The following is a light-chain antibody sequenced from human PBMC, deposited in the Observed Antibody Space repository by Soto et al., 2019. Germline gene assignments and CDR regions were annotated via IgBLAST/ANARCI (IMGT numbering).Light chain of an antibody. V-gene: IGKV3-15*01. Sequence: IVMTQSPVTLSMSPGHRATLSCRARQNVATNVAWYQQKPGQAPRLLIYGASIRATGVPARFSGSGSGTEFTLTIDSLQSEDFAVFYCHQATSGLRTFGRGTRVEV. CDR1: QNVATN. CDR3: HQATSGLRT. CDR2: GAS. J-gene: IGKJ1*01.